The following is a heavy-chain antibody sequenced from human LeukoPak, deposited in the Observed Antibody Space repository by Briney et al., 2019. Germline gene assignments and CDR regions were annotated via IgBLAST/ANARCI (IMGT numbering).Heavy chain of an antibody. J-gene: IGHJ6*02. CDR3: AREGHNCGDSTTCYDYFYYGMDV. CDR1: GYTFTSYG. Sequence: ASVKVSCKASGYTFTSYGISWVRQAPGQGLEWMGWISAYNGNTNYAQKLQGRVTMTTDTSTNTAYMELRSLRAEDMAVYYCAREGHNCGDSTTCYDYFYYGMDVWGQGTTVTVSS. V-gene: IGHV1-18*03. D-gene: IGHD2-2*01. CDR2: ISAYNGNT.